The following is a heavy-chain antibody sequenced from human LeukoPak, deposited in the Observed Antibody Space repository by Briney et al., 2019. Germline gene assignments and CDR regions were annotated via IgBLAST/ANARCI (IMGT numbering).Heavy chain of an antibody. J-gene: IGHJ4*02. D-gene: IGHD1-26*01. CDR2: VYYSRST. Sequence: PSENLSLTCSISGGSISSSSYYWGWIRQPPGKGLEWIGSVYYSRSTYYNPSLKSRVTISVDTSKNQFSLKLSSVTAADTAVYYCARQPGSGSYDYWGQGTLVTVSS. V-gene: IGHV4-39*01. CDR1: GGSISSSSYY. CDR3: ARQPGSGSYDY.